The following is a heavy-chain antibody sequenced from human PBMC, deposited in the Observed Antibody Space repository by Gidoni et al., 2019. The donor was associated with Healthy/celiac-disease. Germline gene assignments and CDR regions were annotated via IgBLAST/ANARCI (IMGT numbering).Heavy chain of an antibody. V-gene: IGHV6-1*01. D-gene: IGHD6-13*01. Sequence: VPLQQSGQELVKPSQSLPLTCSISLDRVSNNSAAWNWIRQAPSRGLEWLGRTYYRSKWDNDYEVSVKSRITINPDTSKNQFSLQLNSVTPEDTAVYYCARDSSSWYVWFDPWGQGTLVTVSS. CDR1: LDRVSNNSAA. CDR2: TYYRSKWDN. CDR3: ARDSSSWYVWFDP. J-gene: IGHJ5*02.